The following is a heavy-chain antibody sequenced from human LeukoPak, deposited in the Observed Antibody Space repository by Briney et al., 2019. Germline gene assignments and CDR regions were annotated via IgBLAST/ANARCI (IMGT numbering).Heavy chain of an antibody. CDR1: GCTFTDYY. Sequence: ASVKVSCKASGCTFTDYYMHLVRQPTGQGFEWMGWINPNDGDTNYAQKFQGRVTMTRDTSISTAHMEVSRLRSDDTAVYYCARANFLYCSSSTCLFDYWGQGTLVTVSS. V-gene: IGHV1-2*02. CDR2: INPNDGDT. CDR3: ARANFLYCSSSTCLFDY. D-gene: IGHD2-2*01. J-gene: IGHJ4*02.